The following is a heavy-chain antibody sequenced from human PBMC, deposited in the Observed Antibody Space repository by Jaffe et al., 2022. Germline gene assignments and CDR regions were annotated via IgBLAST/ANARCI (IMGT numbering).Heavy chain of an antibody. J-gene: IGHJ6*03. D-gene: IGHD5-12*01. V-gene: IGHV4-59*01. CDR3: ARDRGGYDYSYYYYYMDV. Sequence: QVQLQESGPGLVKPSETLSLTCTVSGGSISSYYWSWIRQPPGKGLEWIGYIYYSGSTNYNPSLKSRVTISVDTSKNQFSLKLSSVTAADTAVYYCARDRGGYDYSYYYYYMDVWGKGTTVTVSS. CDR2: IYYSGST. CDR1: GGSISSYY.